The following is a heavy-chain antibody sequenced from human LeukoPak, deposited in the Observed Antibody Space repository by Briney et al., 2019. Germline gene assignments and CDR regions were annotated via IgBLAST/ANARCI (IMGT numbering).Heavy chain of an antibody. CDR1: GFIFSDYW. CDR3: VRLDVALVHYGMDV. V-gene: IGHV3-7*01. J-gene: IGHJ6*02. D-gene: IGHD5-18*01. Sequence: PGGSLRLSCAASGFIFSDYWMSWVRQAPGKALVWVANIKKDGSQKYYMDSLEGRFTISRDNAKNSVFLQMNRLRDDDTGVYYCVRLDVALVHYGMDVWGQGTTVTVSS. CDR2: IKKDGSQK.